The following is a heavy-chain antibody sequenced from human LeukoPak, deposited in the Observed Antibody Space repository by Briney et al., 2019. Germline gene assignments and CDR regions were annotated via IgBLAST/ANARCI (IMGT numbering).Heavy chain of an antibody. D-gene: IGHD3-10*01. CDR2: IGASDGST. V-gene: IGHV3-23*01. CDR1: GFTFSTFP. J-gene: IGHJ4*02. Sequence: PGGSLRLSCAASGFTFSTFPMSWVRQAPGKGLEWVSGIGASDGSTYYADSVKGRFTISRDNSKNTLYLQMNSLRAEDTAIYYCAKVYGSRGYWGQGTLVTVSS. CDR3: AKVYGSRGY.